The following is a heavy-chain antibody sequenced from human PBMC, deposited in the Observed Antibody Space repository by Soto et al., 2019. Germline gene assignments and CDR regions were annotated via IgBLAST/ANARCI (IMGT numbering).Heavy chain of an antibody. J-gene: IGHJ5*02. CDR2: INHSGST. V-gene: IGHV4-34*01. Sequence: SGKGLEWIGEINHSGSTNYNPSLKSRVTISVDTSKNQFSLKLSSVTAADTAVYYCARGGYSSSSYWFDPWGQGTLVTVSS. D-gene: IGHD6-6*01. CDR3: ARGGYSSSSYWFDP.